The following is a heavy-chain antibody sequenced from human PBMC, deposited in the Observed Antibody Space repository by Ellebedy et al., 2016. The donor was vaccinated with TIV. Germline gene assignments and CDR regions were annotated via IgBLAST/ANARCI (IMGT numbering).Heavy chain of an antibody. CDR2: IKQDGSKK. CDR1: GFPFTNYW. V-gene: IGHV3-7*03. D-gene: IGHD1-26*01. CDR3: ARDSRSREVS. Sequence: GESLKISCAASGFPFTNYWMSWVRQAPGKGLEWVANIKQDGSKKEYVDPVKGRFTISRDNAKTSLYLQMNSLKAEDTAVYYCARDSRSREVSWGQGTTVTVSS. J-gene: IGHJ6*02.